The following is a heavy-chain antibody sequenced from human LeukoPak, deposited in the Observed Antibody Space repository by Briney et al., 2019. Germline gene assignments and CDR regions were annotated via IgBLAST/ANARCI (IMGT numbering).Heavy chain of an antibody. D-gene: IGHD3-22*01. CDR3: AREHSYYDSSGYYYGSGYFDY. J-gene: IGHJ4*02. CDR2: IHYSGST. CDR1: GASISTYY. Sequence: SETLSLTCSVSGASISTYYWSWIRQPPEKGLEWIGYIHYSGSTSYNPSLKSRVTMSVDTSNDQFSLKVSSVTAADTAVYSCAREHSYYDSSGYYYGSGYFDYWGQGTLVTVSS. V-gene: IGHV4-59*01.